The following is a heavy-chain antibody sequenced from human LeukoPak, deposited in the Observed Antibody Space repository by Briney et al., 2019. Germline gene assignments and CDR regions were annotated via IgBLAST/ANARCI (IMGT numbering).Heavy chain of an antibody. V-gene: IGHV3-21*01. J-gene: IGHJ5*02. CDR2: ISSSSSYI. Sequence: GGSLRLSCAASGFTFSSYSMNWVRQAPGKGLEWVSSISSSSSYIYYADSVKGRFTISRDNAKNSLYLQMNSLRAEDTAVYYCARDARGGYSSSGSNWFDPWGQGTLVTVSS. CDR1: GFTFSSYS. D-gene: IGHD6-13*01. CDR3: ARDARGGYSSSGSNWFDP.